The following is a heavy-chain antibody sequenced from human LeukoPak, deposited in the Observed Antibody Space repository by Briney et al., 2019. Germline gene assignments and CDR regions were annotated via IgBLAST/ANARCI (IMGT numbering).Heavy chain of an antibody. CDR1: GGSISGGGYY. CDR2: IYYSGST. V-gene: IGHV4-31*03. J-gene: IGHJ3*02. Sequence: PSETLSLTCTVSGGSISGGGYYWSWIRQHPGKGLEWIGYIYYSGSTYYNASLKSRVTISVDTSKNQFSLKLSSVTAADTAVYYCARGEGGYYDSSGPAFDIWGQGTMVTVSS. CDR3: ARGEGGYYDSSGPAFDI. D-gene: IGHD3-22*01.